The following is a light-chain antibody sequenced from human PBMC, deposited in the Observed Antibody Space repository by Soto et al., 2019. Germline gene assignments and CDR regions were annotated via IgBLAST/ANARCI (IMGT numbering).Light chain of an antibody. Sequence: EIVLTQSPGTLSLSPGERATLSCRASQSVSSSYLAWYQQKPGQAPRLLIYGASSRATVIPDRFSRSGSGTDFTLTTSRLEPEHFADYYCQQYGSSPWTFGQGTKVEIK. CDR3: QQYGSSPWT. J-gene: IGKJ1*01. V-gene: IGKV3-20*01. CDR1: QSVSSSY. CDR2: GAS.